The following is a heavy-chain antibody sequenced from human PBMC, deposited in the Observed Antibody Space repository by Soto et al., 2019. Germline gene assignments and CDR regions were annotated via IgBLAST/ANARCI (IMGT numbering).Heavy chain of an antibody. J-gene: IGHJ3*02. CDR2: INHSGST. D-gene: IGHD2-2*01. CDR1: GGSFSGYY. CDR3: ARGGYPNIVVVPAANSDDAFDI. V-gene: IGHV4-34*01. Sequence: SSETLSLTCAVYGGSFSGYYWSWIRQPPGKGLEWIGEINHSGSTNYNPSLKSRVTISVDTSKNQFSLKLSSVTAADTAVYYCARGGYPNIVVVPAANSDDAFDIWGQGTMVTVSS.